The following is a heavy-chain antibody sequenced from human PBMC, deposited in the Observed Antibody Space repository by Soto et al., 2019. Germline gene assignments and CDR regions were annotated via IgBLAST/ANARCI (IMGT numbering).Heavy chain of an antibody. D-gene: IGHD6-6*01. CDR3: AKAGGQYSSSPWFDY. CDR2: ISGGGGAT. Sequence: EVQLLESGGGLVQPGGSLRLSCAASGFTFSSYAMSWVRQAPGKGLEWVSTISGGGGATYYADSVKGRFTISRDNSKNTLYLQMNSLRAEDTALYYCAKAGGQYSSSPWFDYWGQGALVTVSS. V-gene: IGHV3-23*01. CDR1: GFTFSSYA. J-gene: IGHJ4*02.